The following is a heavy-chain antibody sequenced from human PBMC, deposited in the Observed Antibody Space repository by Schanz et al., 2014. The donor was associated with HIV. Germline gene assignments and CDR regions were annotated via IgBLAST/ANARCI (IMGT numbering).Heavy chain of an antibody. CDR3: ASGVRGHYYYYAMDV. V-gene: IGHV3-48*04. CDR2: ISGSSSTI. D-gene: IGHD3-16*01. CDR1: GFTFSSYS. J-gene: IGHJ6*02. Sequence: EVELLESGGGFLKPGRTLRLSCAASGFTFSSYSMNWVRQAPGKGLEWISYISGSSSTIYYAGSVKGRFTISRDNAKNTLILQMNSLRAEDTAVYYCASGVRGHYYYYAMDVWGQGTTVTVSS.